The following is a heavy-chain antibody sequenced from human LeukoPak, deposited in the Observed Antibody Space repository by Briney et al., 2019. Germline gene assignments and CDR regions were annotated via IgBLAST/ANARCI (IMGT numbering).Heavy chain of an antibody. CDR3: ARGLDSSSWYSFDY. J-gene: IGHJ4*02. CDR2: IYHSGST. Sequence: SETLSLTCTVSGGSISSYYWSWIRQPPGKGLEWIGYIYHSGSTYYNPSLKSRVTISVDRSKNQFSLKLSSVTAADTAVYYCARGLDSSSWYSFDYWGQGTLVTVSS. D-gene: IGHD6-13*01. V-gene: IGHV4-59*12. CDR1: GGSISSYY.